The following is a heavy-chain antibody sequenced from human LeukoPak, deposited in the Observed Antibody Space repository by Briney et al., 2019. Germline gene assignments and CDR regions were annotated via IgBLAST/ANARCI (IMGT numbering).Heavy chain of an antibody. J-gene: IGHJ4*02. CDR3: ARDSSSWYFDY. Sequence: PSETLSLTCTVSGYSISSGYYWSWIRQPAGKGLEWIGRIYTSGSTNYNPSLKSRVTISVDTSKNQFSLKLSSVTAADTAVYYCARDSSSWYFDYWGQGTLVTVS. V-gene: IGHV4-61*02. D-gene: IGHD6-13*01. CDR1: GYSISSGYY. CDR2: IYTSGST.